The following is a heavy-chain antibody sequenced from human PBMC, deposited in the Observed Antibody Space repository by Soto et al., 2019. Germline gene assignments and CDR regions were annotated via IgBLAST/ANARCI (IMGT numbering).Heavy chain of an antibody. D-gene: IGHD2-2*01. J-gene: IGHJ6*02. CDR2: TYYRSKWYN. CDR3: ALEDIVVVPAAIGTDHYYYGMDV. CDR1: GDSVSSNSAA. Sequence: SQTLSLTCAISGDSVSSNSAAWNWIRQSPSRGLEWLGRTYYRSKWYNDYAVSVKSRITINPDTSKNQFSLQLNSVTPEDTAVYYCALEDIVVVPAAIGTDHYYYGMDVWGQGTTGTVSS. V-gene: IGHV6-1*01.